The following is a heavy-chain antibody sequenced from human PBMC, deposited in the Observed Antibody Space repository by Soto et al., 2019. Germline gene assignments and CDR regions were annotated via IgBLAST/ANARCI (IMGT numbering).Heavy chain of an antibody. CDR2: IDPSDSYT. V-gene: IGHV5-10-1*01. CDR1: GYRFTNYW. Sequence: GESLKISCKGSGYRFTNYWIGWVRQMPGKGLEWMGRIDPSDSYTNYSPSFQGHVTISADKSISTAYLQWSSLKASDTAMYYCARTNYYYYGMDVWGQGTTVTVSS. J-gene: IGHJ6*02. CDR3: ARTNYYYYGMDV.